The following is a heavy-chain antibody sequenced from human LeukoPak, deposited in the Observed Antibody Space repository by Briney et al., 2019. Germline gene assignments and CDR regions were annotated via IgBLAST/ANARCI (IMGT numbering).Heavy chain of an antibody. Sequence: GGSLRLSCVASGFPFSSYWMTWVRQAPGKGLEWVANIKQDGSKESYVDSVKGRFTISRDNAKNSLYLQMNSLRAEDTAIYYCTRVGYIDEGNDYWGQGTLVTVSS. CDR1: GFPFSSYW. CDR2: IKQDGSKE. D-gene: IGHD5-24*01. V-gene: IGHV3-7*04. J-gene: IGHJ4*02. CDR3: TRVGYIDEGNDY.